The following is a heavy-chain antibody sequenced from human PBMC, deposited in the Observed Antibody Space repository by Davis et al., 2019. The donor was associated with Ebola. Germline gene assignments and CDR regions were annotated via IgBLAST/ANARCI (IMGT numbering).Heavy chain of an antibody. CDR3: ALGYCSGGSCYSPQGHDY. V-gene: IGHV1-69*13. CDR1: GGTFSSYA. CDR2: IIPIFGTA. D-gene: IGHD2-15*01. Sequence: SVKVSCKASGGTFSSYAISWVRQAPGQGLEWMGGIIPIFGTANYAQKFQGRVTITADESTSTAYMELSSLRAEDTAVYYCALGYCSGGSCYSPQGHDYWGQGTLVTVSS. J-gene: IGHJ4*02.